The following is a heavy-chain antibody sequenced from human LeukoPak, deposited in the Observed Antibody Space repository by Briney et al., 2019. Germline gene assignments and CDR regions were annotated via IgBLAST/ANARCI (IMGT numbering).Heavy chain of an antibody. CDR1: GFTFSNYW. CDR2: IKRDGSEK. CDR3: ARGPNIYSGSYHEGDCYMDV. V-gene: IGHV3-7*01. Sequence: GGSLRLSCAASGFTFSNYWVGWVRQAPGKGLEWVANIKRDGSEKYYVDSVKGRFTISRDNAKNSLYLQMNSLRAEDTAVYYCARGPNIYSGSYHEGDCYMDVRGKGTTVTVSS. J-gene: IGHJ6*03. D-gene: IGHD1-26*01.